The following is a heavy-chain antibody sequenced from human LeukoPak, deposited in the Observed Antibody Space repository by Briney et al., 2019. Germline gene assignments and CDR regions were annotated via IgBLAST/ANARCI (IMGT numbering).Heavy chain of an antibody. V-gene: IGHV3-53*01. CDR3: ARAAMHSSSWYPSYYYYMDV. J-gene: IGHJ6*03. D-gene: IGHD6-13*01. Sequence: GGSLRLSCAASGLTFSSYAMMWLRQAPGQGLEWVSVIYSGGSTYYADSVKGRFTISRDNSKNTLYLQMNSLRAEDTAVYYCARAAMHSSSWYPSYYYYMDVWGKGTTVTVSS. CDR2: IYSGGST. CDR1: GLTFSSYA.